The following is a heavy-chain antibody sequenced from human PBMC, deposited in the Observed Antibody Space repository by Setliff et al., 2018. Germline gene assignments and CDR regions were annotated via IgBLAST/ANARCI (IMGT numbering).Heavy chain of an antibody. Sequence: ASVKVSCKASGYSFSNYDIMWVRQAPGQGLEWMGWISVYTGHTKSAQKFQGRVTMTTDTPTSTAYMELRSLTSNDTAVYYCARSQWDGLWFKELLSNWGQGTLVTVSS. D-gene: IGHD3-10*01. CDR1: GYSFSNYD. CDR2: ISVYTGHT. CDR3: ARSQWDGLWFKELLSN. V-gene: IGHV1-18*01. J-gene: IGHJ4*02.